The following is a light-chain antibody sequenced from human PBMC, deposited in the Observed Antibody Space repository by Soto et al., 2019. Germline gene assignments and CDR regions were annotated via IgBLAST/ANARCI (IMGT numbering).Light chain of an antibody. CDR2: AVS. CDR3: CSYAGSAYV. CDR1: SSDVGGYNY. Sequence: QSVLTQPRSVSGSPGQSVTISCTGTSSDVGGYNYVSWYQQHPGKAPKLMIYAVSKRPSGVPDRFSGSKSGNTASLTISGLQAEDEADYDCCSYAGSAYVFGTGTKVTVL. J-gene: IGLJ1*01. V-gene: IGLV2-11*01.